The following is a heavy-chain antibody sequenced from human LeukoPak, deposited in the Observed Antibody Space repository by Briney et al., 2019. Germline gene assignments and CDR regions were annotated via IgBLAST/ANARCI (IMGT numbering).Heavy chain of an antibody. V-gene: IGHV3-7*01. CDR2: IKQDGSAK. CDR3: ARDPSTRAYCSTTSCYTGRSYYFDY. J-gene: IGHJ4*02. CDR1: GFTFSSYW. Sequence: GGSLRLSCAASGFTFSSYWMSWVRQAPGKGLEWVANIKQDGSAKYYVDSVKGRFTISRDNAKNSLYLQMGSLRAEDTAVYYCARDPSTRAYCSTTSCYTGRSYYFDYWGQGTLVTVSS. D-gene: IGHD2-2*02.